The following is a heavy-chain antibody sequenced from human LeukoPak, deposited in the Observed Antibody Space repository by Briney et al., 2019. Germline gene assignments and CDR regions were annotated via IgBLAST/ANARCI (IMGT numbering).Heavy chain of an antibody. CDR2: TKHDRSNQ. D-gene: IGHD3-16*02. CDR1: GFTFTNYA. V-gene: IGHV3-30*02. Sequence: RGSLRLSCAASGFTFTNYAMHWVRPAPGGGRGWVAFTKHDRSNQNYTDSVKGRFTISRDNSKNTLYLQMNSVRAEDTAVYYCGKDEGDHLGGRSHYTARTYDVFDIWGQGTMVTVSS. J-gene: IGHJ3*02. CDR3: GKDEGDHLGGRSHYTARTYDVFDI.